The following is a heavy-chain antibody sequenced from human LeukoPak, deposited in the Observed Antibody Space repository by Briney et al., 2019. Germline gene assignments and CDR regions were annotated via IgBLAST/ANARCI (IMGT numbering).Heavy chain of an antibody. CDR1: GDFISIYY. V-gene: IGHV4-4*07. D-gene: IGHD6-13*01. J-gene: IGHJ4*02. CDR3: ATGYSSTWYYFDY. Sequence: SETLSLTCTVSGDFISIYYWSWIRQPAGKGLEWIGRIYTSGNTNYNPSLKSRVTMSVDTSKTQFSLKLASVTAADTAVYYCATGYSSTWYYFDYWGQGTLVTVSS. CDR2: IYTSGNT.